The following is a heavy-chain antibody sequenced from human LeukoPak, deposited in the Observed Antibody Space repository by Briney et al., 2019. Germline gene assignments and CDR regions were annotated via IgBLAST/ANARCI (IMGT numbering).Heavy chain of an antibody. V-gene: IGHV4-59*01. Sequence: TSETLSLTCTVSGGSISSYYWSWIRQPPGKGLEWIGYIYHSGSTNYNPSLKSRVTISVDTSKNQFSLKLSSVTAADTAVYYCAREVFCSSTSCPNWFDPWGQGTLVTVSS. CDR3: AREVFCSSTSCPNWFDP. D-gene: IGHD2-2*01. CDR2: IYHSGST. J-gene: IGHJ5*02. CDR1: GGSISSYY.